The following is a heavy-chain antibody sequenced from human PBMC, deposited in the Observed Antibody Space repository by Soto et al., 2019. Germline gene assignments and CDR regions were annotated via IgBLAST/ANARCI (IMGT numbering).Heavy chain of an antibody. J-gene: IGHJ6*01. CDR3: ARDSQGVPAVPPGYNYFGMEV. CDR2: IYNVGST. V-gene: IGHV3-53*01. CDR1: GFTVSTND. D-gene: IGHD2-2*01. Sequence: VGSLRLSCASSGFTVSTNDMNCVRHSPGKGLEWVSIIYNVGSTYYSDSVRGRFTISRDNSKNTLYLQMNNLRVEDTAVYYCARDSQGVPAVPPGYNYFGMEVWG.